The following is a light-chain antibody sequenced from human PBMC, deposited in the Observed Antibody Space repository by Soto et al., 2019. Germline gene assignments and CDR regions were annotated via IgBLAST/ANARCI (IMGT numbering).Light chain of an antibody. Sequence: DIQMTQSPSSLSSSVAERFTITCRASQSIGRWLAWYQQKPGKAPKVLIYDASTLRSGVPSRFSGSGSGTEFTLTISSLQPDDFATYYCQQYNSYQWTFGQGTKVDNK. CDR2: DAS. CDR3: QQYNSYQWT. J-gene: IGKJ1*01. CDR1: QSIGRW. V-gene: IGKV1-5*01.